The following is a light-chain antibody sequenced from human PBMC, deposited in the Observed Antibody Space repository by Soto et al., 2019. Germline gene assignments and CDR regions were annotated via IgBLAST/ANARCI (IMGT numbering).Light chain of an antibody. CDR2: GNR. V-gene: IGLV1-40*01. J-gene: IGLJ6*01. CDR3: QAYDYSLTAFV. Sequence: SSHTRPLSVSGASEQRGTIYCTGNNSNLGAGYDVHWYQQLPGAAPKLVIFGNRNRPSGVPERFSGSKSGTSASLAITGLQAEDEADYYCQAYDYSLTAFVFGRGCKVTVL. CDR1: NSNLGAGYD.